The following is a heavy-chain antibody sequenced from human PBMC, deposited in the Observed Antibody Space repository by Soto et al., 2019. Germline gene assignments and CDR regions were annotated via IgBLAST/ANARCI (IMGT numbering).Heavy chain of an antibody. CDR2: IYYSGST. Sequence: SETLSLTCTVSGGSISSSSYYWGWIRQPPGKGLEWIGSIYYSGSTYYNPSLKSRVTISVDTSKNQFSLKLSSVTAADTAVYYCARLGENGGWYSYWGQGTLVTVSS. CDR3: ARLGENGGWYSY. J-gene: IGHJ4*02. CDR1: GGSISSSSYY. D-gene: IGHD6-19*01. V-gene: IGHV4-39*01.